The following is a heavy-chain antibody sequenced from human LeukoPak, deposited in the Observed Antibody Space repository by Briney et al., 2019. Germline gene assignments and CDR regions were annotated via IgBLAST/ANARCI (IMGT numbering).Heavy chain of an antibody. CDR2: MNPNSGNT. CDR1: GYTFTKYD. CDR3: AREGFWSGYFRSPRGYYGMDV. J-gene: IGHJ6*02. Sequence: ASVTVSFKASGYTFTKYDIKWVRQAAGQGLEGMGWMNPNSGNTGYAQKFQGKVTMTRNTSISTAYMELSSLRSEDTAVYYCAREGFWSGYFRSPRGYYGMDVWGQGTTVTVSS. D-gene: IGHD3-3*01. V-gene: IGHV1-8*01.